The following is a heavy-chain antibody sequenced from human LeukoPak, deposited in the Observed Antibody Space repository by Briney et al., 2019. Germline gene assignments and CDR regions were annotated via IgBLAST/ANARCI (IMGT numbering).Heavy chain of an antibody. V-gene: IGHV3-23*01. J-gene: IGHJ4*02. CDR1: GFNFSSYA. D-gene: IGHD2-15*01. Sequence: PGGSLRLSCAASGFNFSSYAMSWVRQAPGKGLEWVSAISGSGGSTYYADSVKGRFTISRDNSENTLYLQMNSLRAEDTAVYYCRAMVVAAAVVYYFDYWGQGTLVTVSS. CDR2: ISGSGGST. CDR3: RAMVVAAAVVYYFDY.